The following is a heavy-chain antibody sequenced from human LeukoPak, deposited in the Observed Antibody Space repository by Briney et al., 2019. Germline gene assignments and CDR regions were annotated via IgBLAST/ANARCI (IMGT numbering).Heavy chain of an antibody. CDR2: INQDGSEK. CDR1: GFTFSSYA. J-gene: IGHJ4*02. Sequence: PGGSLRLSCAASGFTFSSYAMHWVRQAPGKGLEWVANINQDGSEKYYLDSVKGRFTISRDNAKNSLYLQMNSLRAEDTAVYYCARRFWSGYYAFDYWGQGTLVTVSS. V-gene: IGHV3-7*01. D-gene: IGHD3-3*01. CDR3: ARRFWSGYYAFDY.